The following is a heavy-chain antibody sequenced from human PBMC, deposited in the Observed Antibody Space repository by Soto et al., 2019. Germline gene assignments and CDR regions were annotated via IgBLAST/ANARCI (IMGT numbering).Heavy chain of an antibody. J-gene: IGHJ4*02. CDR3: AKETHSNGYGSYFDY. CDR1: GFTFSSLG. Sequence: HPGGSLRLSCAASGFTFSSLGMHWVRQAPGKGLEWVAVISSGGGLKYDADSVKGRFTISRDNSKNTLYPQMNSLRAEDTAIYYCAKETHSNGYGSYFDYWGQGVLVTVSS. V-gene: IGHV3-30*18. CDR2: ISSGGGLK. D-gene: IGHD3-22*01.